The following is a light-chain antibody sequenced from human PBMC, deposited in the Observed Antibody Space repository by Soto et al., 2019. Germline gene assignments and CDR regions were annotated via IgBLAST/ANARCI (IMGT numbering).Light chain of an antibody. CDR1: QDISNY. CDR2: DAS. CDR3: KQYDNLLT. V-gene: IGKV1-33*01. Sequence: DIQMTQSPSSLSASVGDRVTSTCQASQDISNYLNWYQQKPGKAPKLLIYDASNLETGVPSRFSGSGCGTDFTFTISSLQPEDIATYYCKQYDNLLTFGGGTKVEIK. J-gene: IGKJ4*01.